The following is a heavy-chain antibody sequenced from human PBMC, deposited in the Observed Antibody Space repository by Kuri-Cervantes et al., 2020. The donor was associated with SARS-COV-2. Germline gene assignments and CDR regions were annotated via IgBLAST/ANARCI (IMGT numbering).Heavy chain of an antibody. J-gene: IGHJ4*02. V-gene: IGHV1-3*01. Sequence: GESLKISCKASGYTFTSYAMHWVRQAPGQRLEWMGWINAGNGNTKYSQKFQGRVTMTTDTSTSTAYMELRSLRSDDTAVYYCARGGYTNALDYWGQGTLVTVSS. CDR3: ARGGYTNALDY. CDR1: GYTFTSYA. D-gene: IGHD4-11*01. CDR2: INAGNGNT.